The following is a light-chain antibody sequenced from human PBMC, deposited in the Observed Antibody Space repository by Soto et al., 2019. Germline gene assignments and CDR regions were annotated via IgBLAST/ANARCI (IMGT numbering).Light chain of an antibody. V-gene: IGLV2-8*01. Sequence: QSALTQPASVSGSPGQSITISCTGSSSDFGSYNLVSWYQQHPGKVPKLIIYEVTKRPSGVPDRFSGSKSGNTASLTVSGLQADDEADYYCNSYVGSNNYVFGTGTKVTVL. CDR3: NSYVGSNNYV. CDR1: SSDFGSYNL. J-gene: IGLJ1*01. CDR2: EVT.